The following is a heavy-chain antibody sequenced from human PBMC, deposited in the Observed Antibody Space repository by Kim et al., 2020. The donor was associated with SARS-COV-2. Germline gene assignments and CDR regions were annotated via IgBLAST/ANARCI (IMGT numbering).Heavy chain of an antibody. CDR2: ISYDGSNK. CDR1: GFTFSSYG. V-gene: IGHV3-33*05. D-gene: IGHD6-13*01. J-gene: IGHJ6*02. Sequence: GGSLRLSCAASGFTFSSYGMHWVRQAPGKGLEWVAVISYDGSNKYYADSVKGRFTISRDNSKNTLYLQMNSLRAEDTAVYYCARDDLAAAGRYYYYYGMDVWGQGTTITVSS. CDR3: ARDDLAAAGRYYYYYGMDV.